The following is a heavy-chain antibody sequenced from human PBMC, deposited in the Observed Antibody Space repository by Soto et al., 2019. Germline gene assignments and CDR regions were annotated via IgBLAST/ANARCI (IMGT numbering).Heavy chain of an antibody. CDR1: GGSISSYY. CDR2: IYYSGST. V-gene: IGHV4-59*01. D-gene: IGHD3-10*01. J-gene: IGHJ5*02. CDR3: ARVASPYYYGSGSYIWFDP. Sequence: SETLSLTCTVSGGSISSYYWSWIRQPPGKGLEWIGYIYYSGSTNYNPSLKSRVTISVDTSKNQFSLKLGSVTAADTAVYYCARVASPYYYGSGSYIWFDPWGQGTLVTVSS.